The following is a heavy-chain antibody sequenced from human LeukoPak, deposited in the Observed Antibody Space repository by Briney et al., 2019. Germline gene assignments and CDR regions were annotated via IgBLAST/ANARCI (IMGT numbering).Heavy chain of an antibody. D-gene: IGHD6-19*01. CDR2: INDRGGST. V-gene: IGHV3-23*01. Sequence: PGGSLRLSCAASGFTFSTYAMSWVRQAPGKGLEWVSAINDRGGSTYYADSVKGRFTISRDNSKNTLYLQMTSLRAEDTAVYYCAKAMAGTLDYWGQGTLVTVSS. CDR3: AKAMAGTLDY. CDR1: GFTFSTYA. J-gene: IGHJ4*02.